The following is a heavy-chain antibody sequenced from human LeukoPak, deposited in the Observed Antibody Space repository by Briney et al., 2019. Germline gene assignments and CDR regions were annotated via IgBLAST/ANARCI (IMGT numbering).Heavy chain of an antibody. Sequence: GGSLRLSCAASGFSFSAYGIHWVRQAPGKGLEWVAGNNQYNVESVKGRFTISRDSSKNTVYLQMNSLAVEDTAVYYCARDPPRVRNSWGDGFDVWGQGTTVTVSS. CDR3: ARDPPRVRNSWGDGFDV. CDR2: NNQ. D-gene: IGHD4-23*01. J-gene: IGHJ6*02. V-gene: IGHV3-33*08. CDR1: GFSFSAYG.